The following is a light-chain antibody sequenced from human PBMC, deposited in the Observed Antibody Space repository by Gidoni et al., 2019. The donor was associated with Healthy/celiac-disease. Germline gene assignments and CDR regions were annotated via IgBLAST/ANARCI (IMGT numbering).Light chain of an antibody. V-gene: IGKV3-15*01. CDR3: QQYNNWPPRYT. CDR2: GAS. J-gene: IGKJ2*01. Sequence: EIVMTQSPATLSVSPGERATLSCRASQSVNSNLAWYQQKPGQAPRLLIYGASTRATGIPARFSGSGSGTEFTLTISSLQSEDFAVYYCQQYNNWPPRYTFGQXTKLEIK. CDR1: QSVNSN.